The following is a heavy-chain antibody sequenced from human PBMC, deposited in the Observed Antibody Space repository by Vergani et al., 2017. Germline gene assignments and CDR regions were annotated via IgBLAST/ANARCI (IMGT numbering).Heavy chain of an antibody. CDR3: ATAVVRGVIIPPDY. D-gene: IGHD3-10*01. CDR1: GGTFSSYT. J-gene: IGHJ4*02. CDR2: IIPILGIA. V-gene: IGHV1-69*02. Sequence: QVQLVQSGAEVKKPGSSVKVSCKASGGTFSSYTFSWVRQAPGQGLEWMGRIIPILGIANYAQKFQGRVTITADKSTSTAYMELSSLRSEDTAVYYCATAVVRGVIIPPDYWGQGTLVTVSS.